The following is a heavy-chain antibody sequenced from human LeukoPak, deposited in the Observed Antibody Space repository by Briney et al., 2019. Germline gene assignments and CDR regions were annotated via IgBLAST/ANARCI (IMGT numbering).Heavy chain of an antibody. J-gene: IGHJ4*02. CDR3: ARGGYCSSTSCYRLDYFDY. CDR2: ISAYNGNT. Sequence: ASVKVSCKASGYTFTSYGISWVRQAPGKGLEWMGWISAYNGNTNYAQKLQGRVTMTTDTSTSTAYMELRSLRSDDTAVYYCARGGYCSSTSCYRLDYFDYWGQGTLVTVSS. V-gene: IGHV1-18*01. D-gene: IGHD2-2*02. CDR1: GYTFTSYG.